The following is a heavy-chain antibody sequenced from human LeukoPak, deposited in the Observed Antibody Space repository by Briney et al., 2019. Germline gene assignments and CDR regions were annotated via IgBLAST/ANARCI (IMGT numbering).Heavy chain of an antibody. J-gene: IGHJ2*01. CDR3: ARGYSYGKDWYFDL. V-gene: IGHV4-31*03. CDR1: GGSISSGGYY. Sequence: SETLSLTCTVSGGSISSGGYYWSWIRQHPGKGLEWIGYIYYSGSTYYNPSLKSRVTISVDTSKNQFSLKLSSVTAADTAVYYCARGYSYGKDWYFDLWGRDTLVTVSS. CDR2: IYYSGST. D-gene: IGHD5-18*01.